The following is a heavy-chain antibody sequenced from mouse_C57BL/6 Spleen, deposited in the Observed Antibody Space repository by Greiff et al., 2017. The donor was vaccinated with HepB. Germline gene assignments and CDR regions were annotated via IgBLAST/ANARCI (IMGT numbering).Heavy chain of an antibody. CDR2: ISSGGSYT. J-gene: IGHJ4*01. V-gene: IGHV5-6*01. Sequence: EVKLMESGGDLVKPGGSLKLSCAASGFTFSSYGMSWVRQTPDKRLEWVATISSGGSYTYYPDSVKGRFTISRDNAKNTLYLQMSSLKSEDTAMYYCARSFITTVVRGAMDYWGQGTSVTVSS. D-gene: IGHD1-1*01. CDR3: ARSFITTVVRGAMDY. CDR1: GFTFSSYG.